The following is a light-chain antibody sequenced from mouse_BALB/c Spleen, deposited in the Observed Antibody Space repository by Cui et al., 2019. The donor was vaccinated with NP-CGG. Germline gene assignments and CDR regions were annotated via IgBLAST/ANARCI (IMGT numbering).Light chain of an antibody. CDR3: ALWYSNHWV. Sequence: AVVPQASALTTPPGETATLTCRSSTGAVTTSNYANWVQEKPDYLFTGLIGGTNNRAPGVPARFSGSLIGDKAALTITGAQTEDEAIYFCALWYSNHWVFGGGTKLTVL. CDR1: TGAVTTSNY. V-gene: IGLV1*01. J-gene: IGLJ1*01. CDR2: GTN.